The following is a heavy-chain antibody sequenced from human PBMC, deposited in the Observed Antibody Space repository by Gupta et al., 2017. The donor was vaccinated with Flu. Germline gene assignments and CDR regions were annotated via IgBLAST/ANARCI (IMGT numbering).Heavy chain of an antibody. D-gene: IGHD6-13*01. CDR2: IYYSGST. Sequence: QLQLQESGPGLVKPSETLSLTCTVSGGSISSSSYYWGWIRQPPGKGLAWIGSIYYSGSTYYNPSLTSRVTISVDTSKNQFSLKLSSVTAADTAVYYCARLSPKPITKIATAGKIRPRDAFDIWGQGTMVTVSS. V-gene: IGHV4-39*01. J-gene: IGHJ3*02. CDR3: ARLSPKPITKIATAGKIRPRDAFDI. CDR1: GGSISSSSYY.